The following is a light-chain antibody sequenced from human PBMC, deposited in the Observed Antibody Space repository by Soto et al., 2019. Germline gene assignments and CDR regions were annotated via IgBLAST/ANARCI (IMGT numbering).Light chain of an antibody. CDR3: QQYNTYSSGT. J-gene: IGKJ1*01. Sequence: DIPMTQSPSTLSASVGDRVTITCRASQSISSWLAWYQHKPGKAPKLLIYKASSLESGVTSRFSGSGSGTEFTLNIYSLQPDDFATYYCQQYNTYSSGTFGRGTKVEIK. CDR2: KAS. V-gene: IGKV1-5*03. CDR1: QSISSW.